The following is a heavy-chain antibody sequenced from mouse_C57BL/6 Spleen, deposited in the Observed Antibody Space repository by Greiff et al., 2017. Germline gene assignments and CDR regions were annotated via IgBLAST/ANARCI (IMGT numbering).Heavy chain of an antibody. Sequence: QVQLQQSGAELVRPGASVKLSCKASGYTFTDYYINWVKQRPGQGLEWFARIYPGSGNTYYNEKFKGKATLTADKSSSTAYMQLSSLTSEDSAVYFCARSNYGSSYDGYFDVWGTGTTVTVSS. CDR1: GYTFTDYY. V-gene: IGHV1-76*01. CDR2: IYPGSGNT. J-gene: IGHJ1*03. D-gene: IGHD1-1*01. CDR3: ARSNYGSSYDGYFDV.